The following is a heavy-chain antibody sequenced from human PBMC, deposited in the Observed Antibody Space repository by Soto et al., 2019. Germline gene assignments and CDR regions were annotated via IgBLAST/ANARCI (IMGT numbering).Heavy chain of an antibody. J-gene: IGHJ6*03. V-gene: IGHV4-34*01. CDR1: GGSFSGYY. CDR3: ARDVNSKPTPYYYYMDV. CDR2: INHSGST. Sequence: SETLSLTCAVYGGSFSGYYWSWIRQPPGKGLEWIGEINHSGSTNYNPSLKSRVTISVDTSKNQFSLKLSSVTAADTAVYYCARDVNSKPTPYYYYMDVWGKGTTVTVSS.